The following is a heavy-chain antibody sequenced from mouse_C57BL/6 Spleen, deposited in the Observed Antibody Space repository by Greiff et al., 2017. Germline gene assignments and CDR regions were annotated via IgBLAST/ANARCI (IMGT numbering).Heavy chain of an antibody. J-gene: IGHJ2*01. D-gene: IGHD1-1*01. CDR1: GFTFSDYG. Sequence: EVQGVESGGGLVKPGGSLKLSCAASGFTFSDYGMHWVRQDPEKGLEWVAYISSGSSTTYYADTVKGRFTISRDNAKNTLFLQLTSLRSEDTAMYYCAREDTTVEFDYWGQGTTLTVSS. CDR2: ISSGSSTT. CDR3: AREDTTVEFDY. V-gene: IGHV5-17*01.